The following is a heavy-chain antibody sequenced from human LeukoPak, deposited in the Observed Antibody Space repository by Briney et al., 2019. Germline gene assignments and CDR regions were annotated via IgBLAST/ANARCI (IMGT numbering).Heavy chain of an antibody. CDR2: ISWNSGSI. V-gene: IGHV3-9*01. D-gene: IGHD3-22*01. Sequence: GRSLRLSCAASGFTFDDYAMHWVRQAPGKGLEWVSGISWNSGSIGYADSVKGRFTISRDNAKNSLYLQMNSLRAEDTALYYCAKAGYYYDSSGYPSHFDYWGQGTLVTVSS. CDR1: GFTFDDYA. J-gene: IGHJ4*02. CDR3: AKAGYYYDSSGYPSHFDY.